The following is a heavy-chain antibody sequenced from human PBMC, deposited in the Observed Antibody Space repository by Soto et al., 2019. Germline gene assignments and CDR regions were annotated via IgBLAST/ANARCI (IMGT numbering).Heavy chain of an antibody. D-gene: IGHD2-2*01. CDR3: AKTPYCSSTSCYYYYYYMDV. Sequence: GGSLRLSCAASGFTFSSYGMHWVRQAPGKGLEWVAVISYDGSNKYYADSVKGRFTISRDNSKNTLYLQMNSLRAEDTAVYYCAKTPYCSSTSCYYYYYYMDVWGKGTTVTVSS. CDR1: GFTFSSYG. CDR2: ISYDGSNK. J-gene: IGHJ6*03. V-gene: IGHV3-30*18.